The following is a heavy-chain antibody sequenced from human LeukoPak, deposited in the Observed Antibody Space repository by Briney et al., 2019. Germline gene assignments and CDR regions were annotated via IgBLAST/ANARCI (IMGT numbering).Heavy chain of an antibody. Sequence: SETLSLTCAVSGYSISSSYYWGWIRQPPAKGLEWIASLYHSGSTYYNPSLKSRVTLSVDTSKNQFSLKMSSVTAADTAAYYCGRDRSGGYSVHYWGQGTLVTVS. CDR1: GYSISSSYY. D-gene: IGHD1-26*01. V-gene: IGHV4-38-2*02. CDR2: LYHSGST. J-gene: IGHJ4*02. CDR3: GRDRSGGYSVHY.